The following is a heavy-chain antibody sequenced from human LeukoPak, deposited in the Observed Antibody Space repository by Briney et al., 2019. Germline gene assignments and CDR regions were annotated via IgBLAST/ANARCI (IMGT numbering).Heavy chain of an antibody. CDR3: AHGAMYQLDY. D-gene: IGHD2-2*01. Sequence: GGSLRLSCAASRFTFSRYGMHWVRQAPGKGLEWVAFIRYDGYNKYYADSVKGRFTISRDNSKNTLYLQMNSLRAEDTAVYYCAHGAMYQLDYWGQGTLVTVSS. J-gene: IGHJ4*02. CDR1: RFTFSRYG. CDR2: IRYDGYNK. V-gene: IGHV3-30*02.